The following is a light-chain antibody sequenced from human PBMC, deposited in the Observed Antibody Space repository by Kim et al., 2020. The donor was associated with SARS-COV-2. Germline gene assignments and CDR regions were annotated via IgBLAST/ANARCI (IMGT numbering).Light chain of an antibody. V-gene: IGKV1-27*01. CDR1: QDISNY. Sequence: SVGDRVTITCRASQDISNYLAWFQLKPGKAPKLLIYAASALQPGVPSRFSDSGSGTDFTLTVTSLQPEDVATYYCQKCDSAPWTFGQGTKVDIK. CDR2: AAS. J-gene: IGKJ1*01. CDR3: QKCDSAPWT.